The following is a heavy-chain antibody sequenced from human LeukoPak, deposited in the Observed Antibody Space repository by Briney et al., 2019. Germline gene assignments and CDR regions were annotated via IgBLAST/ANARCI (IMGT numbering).Heavy chain of an antibody. CDR2: IYYSGVT. J-gene: IGHJ2*01. Sequence: SETLSLTCTVSGGSISSYYWSWIRQPPGKGLEWIGYIYYSGVTNYNPSHRSRVIISVDKSKNQCSLKLRSVTAADTAVYHCARLLPYGGNPGDWYFDLWGRGTLVTVSS. CDR3: ARLLPYGGNPGDWYFDL. V-gene: IGHV4-59*08. CDR1: GGSISSYY. D-gene: IGHD4-23*01.